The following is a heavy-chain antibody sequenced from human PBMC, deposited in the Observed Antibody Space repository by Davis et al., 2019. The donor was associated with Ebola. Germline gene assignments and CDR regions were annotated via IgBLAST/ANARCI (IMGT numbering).Heavy chain of an antibody. Sequence: AASVKVSCKASGYTFTSYGISWVRQAPGQGLEWMGWISAYNCNTNYAQKLQGRVTMTTDTSTSTAYMELRSLRSDDTAVYYCARGGEDIVVVVAANDAFDIWGQGTMVTVSS. CDR2: ISAYNCNT. D-gene: IGHD2-15*01. V-gene: IGHV1-18*01. CDR1: GYTFTSYG. J-gene: IGHJ3*02. CDR3: ARGGEDIVVVVAANDAFDI.